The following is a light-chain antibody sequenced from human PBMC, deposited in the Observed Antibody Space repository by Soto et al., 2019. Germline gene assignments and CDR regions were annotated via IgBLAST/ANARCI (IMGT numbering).Light chain of an antibody. Sequence: AIQLTQSPSSLSASIGDRVTITCRASQGISSALAWYQQQPGKAPKLLIYDASSLESGVPSRFSGSGSGTDFTLTISSLQPEDFPTYYCQQFNSYLTFGGGTKVEIK. CDR2: DAS. CDR1: QGISSA. V-gene: IGKV1-13*02. J-gene: IGKJ4*01. CDR3: QQFNSYLT.